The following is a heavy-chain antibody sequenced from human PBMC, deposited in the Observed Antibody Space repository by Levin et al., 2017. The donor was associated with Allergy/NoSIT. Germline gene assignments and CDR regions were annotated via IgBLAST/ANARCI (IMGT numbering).Heavy chain of an antibody. CDR3: ARALHPWVYYYGMDV. Sequence: GGSLRLSCAASGFTFSSYWMHWIRQAPGKGLVWVSRINSDGSSTSYADSVKGRFTISRDNAKNTLYLQMNSLRAEDTAVYYCARALHPWVYYYGMDVWGQGTTVTVSS. V-gene: IGHV3-74*01. CDR2: INSDGSST. D-gene: IGHD3-16*01. J-gene: IGHJ6*02. CDR1: GFTFSSYW.